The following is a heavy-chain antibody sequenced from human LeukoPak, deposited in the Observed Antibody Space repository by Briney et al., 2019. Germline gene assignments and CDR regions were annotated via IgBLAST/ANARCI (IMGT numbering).Heavy chain of an antibody. Sequence: SETLSLTCSGSGVSISNSKYYWGWIRQPPGKGLEWIGGIYYSGRAFYNPSLKSRGTISADTSKNQFSLRLRSATAADMAVYYCARQVKTYYDFWSGPGYFDSWGQGTLVTVSS. CDR2: IYYSGRA. CDR3: ARQVKTYYDFWSGPGYFDS. CDR1: GVSISNSKYY. V-gene: IGHV4-39*01. J-gene: IGHJ4*02. D-gene: IGHD3-3*01.